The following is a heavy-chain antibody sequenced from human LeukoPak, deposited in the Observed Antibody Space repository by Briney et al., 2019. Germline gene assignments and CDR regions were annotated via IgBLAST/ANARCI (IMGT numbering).Heavy chain of an antibody. V-gene: IGHV3-21*01. CDR3: IAVAGQGTWFDP. Sequence: GGSLRLSCAASGFTFSSYSMNWVRQAPGKGLEWVSSISSSSSYIYYADSVKGRFTISRDNAKNSLYLQMNSLRAEDTAVYYCIAVAGQGTWFDPWGQGTLVTVSS. D-gene: IGHD6-19*01. CDR2: ISSSSSYI. J-gene: IGHJ5*02. CDR1: GFTFSSYS.